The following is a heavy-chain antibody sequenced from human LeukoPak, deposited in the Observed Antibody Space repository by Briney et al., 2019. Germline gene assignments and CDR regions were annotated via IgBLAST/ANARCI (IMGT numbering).Heavy chain of an antibody. CDR3: ARGYCSGGTCYRSYFQH. J-gene: IGHJ1*01. CDR1: GGSVSSGNYY. V-gene: IGHV4-61*01. D-gene: IGHD2-15*01. CDR2: IYYSGST. Sequence: SETLYLTCTVSGGSVSSGNYYWSWIRQPPGKGLEWIGYIYYSGSTSYSPSLKSRVTISIDTSKNQLSLKLSSVTAADTAVYYCARGYCSGGTCYRSYFQHWGQGALVTVSS.